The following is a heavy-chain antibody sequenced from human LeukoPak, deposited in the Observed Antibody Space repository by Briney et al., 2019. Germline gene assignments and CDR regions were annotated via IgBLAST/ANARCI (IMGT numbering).Heavy chain of an antibody. CDR1: GGSISSNY. V-gene: IGHV4-4*07. CDR3: AKDVDCSSTSCYSGWFDP. CDR2: IYNSGNI. D-gene: IGHD2-2*01. Sequence: SETLSLTCTVSGGSISSNYWSWIRQPAGKGLEWIGRIYNSGNINYNPSLKSRATMSVDASKNQFSLKLSSVTAADTAVYYCAKDVDCSSTSCYSGWFDPWGQGTLVTVSS. J-gene: IGHJ5*02.